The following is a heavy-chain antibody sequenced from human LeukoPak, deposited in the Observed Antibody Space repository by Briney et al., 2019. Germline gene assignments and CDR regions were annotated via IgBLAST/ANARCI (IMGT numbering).Heavy chain of an antibody. J-gene: IGHJ4*02. D-gene: IGHD4-17*01. CDR2: INSDGSNT. V-gene: IGHV3-74*01. CDR1: GFTFRSYW. Sequence: GGSLRLSCAASGFTFRSYWMHWVRHAPGKGLVWVSRINSDGSNTNYADSVKGRFTISRDNAKNTLYLQMNSLRAEDTAIYYCASTDDYADENYWGQGTLVTVSS. CDR3: ASTDDYADENY.